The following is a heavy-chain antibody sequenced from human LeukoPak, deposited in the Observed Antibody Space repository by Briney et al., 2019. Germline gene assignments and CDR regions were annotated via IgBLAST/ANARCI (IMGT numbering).Heavy chain of an antibody. CDR3: VSGNDPDYVWGTYRLDAFDI. J-gene: IGHJ3*02. V-gene: IGHV3-21*01. CDR1: GYTCSDYS. D-gene: IGHD3-16*02. CDR2: IISSGTDI. Sequence: PGGSLRLSCAASGYTCSDYSVNRVRQVPGKGLEGVSSIISSGTDIYYADSVKGRFTISRDNAKNSLFLNMNSLRAEDRAVFYCVSGNDPDYVWGTYRLDAFDIWGEGTMVIVSS.